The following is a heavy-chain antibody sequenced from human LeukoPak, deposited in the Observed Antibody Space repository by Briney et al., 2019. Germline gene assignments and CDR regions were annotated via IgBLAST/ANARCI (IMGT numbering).Heavy chain of an antibody. V-gene: IGHV1-69*13. CDR1: GYTFTSYG. CDR3: ASTYYDYLGDFDY. CDR2: IIPIFGTA. J-gene: IGHJ4*02. Sequence: ASVKVSCKASGYTFTSYGISWVRQAPGQGLEWMGGIIPIFGTANYAQKFQGRVTITADESTSTAYMELSSLRSEDTAVYYCASTYYDYLGDFDYWGQGTLVTVSS. D-gene: IGHD3-3*01.